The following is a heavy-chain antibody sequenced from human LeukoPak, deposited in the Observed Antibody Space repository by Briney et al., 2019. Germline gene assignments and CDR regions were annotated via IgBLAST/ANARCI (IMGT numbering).Heavy chain of an antibody. CDR1: GFTFSSYW. V-gene: IGHV3-7*01. J-gene: IGHJ4*02. Sequence: GGSLRLSCAASGFTFSSYWMYWVRQAPGKGLEWVANINEDGGEKFYVDSVKGRFTISRDNAKNSLFLQVNSLRAEDTALYYCARGPRSSVYNYFDYWGQGTPVTVSS. CDR2: INEDGGEK. D-gene: IGHD3-22*01. CDR3: ARGPRSSVYNYFDY.